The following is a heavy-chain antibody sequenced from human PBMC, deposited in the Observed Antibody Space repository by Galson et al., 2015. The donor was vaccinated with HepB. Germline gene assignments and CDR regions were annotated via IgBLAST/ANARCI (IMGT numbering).Heavy chain of an antibody. CDR2: IKSKTDGGTT. J-gene: IGHJ4*02. CDR1: GFTFSDYY. Sequence: SLRLSCAASGFTFSDYYMSWIRQAPGKGLEWVGRIKSKTDGGTTDYAAPVKGRFTISRDDSKNTLYLQMNSLKTEDTAVYYCTTALWQLLWFGKGYYFDYWGQGTLVTVSS. D-gene: IGHD3-10*01. CDR3: TTALWQLLWFGKGYYFDY. V-gene: IGHV3-15*01.